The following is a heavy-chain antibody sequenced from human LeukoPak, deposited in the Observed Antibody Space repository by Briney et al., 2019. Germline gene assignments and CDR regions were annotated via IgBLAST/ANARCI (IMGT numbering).Heavy chain of an antibody. Sequence: GGSLRLSCAASGFTFSSYAMHWVRQAPGKGLEWVAVISYDGSNKYYAGSVKGRFTISRDNSKNTLYLQMNSLRAEDTAVYYCARDVYITMVRGVMPFDYYYGMDVWGQGTTVTVSS. J-gene: IGHJ6*02. CDR2: ISYDGSNK. V-gene: IGHV3-30-3*01. CDR3: ARDVYITMVRGVMPFDYYYGMDV. CDR1: GFTFSSYA. D-gene: IGHD3-10*01.